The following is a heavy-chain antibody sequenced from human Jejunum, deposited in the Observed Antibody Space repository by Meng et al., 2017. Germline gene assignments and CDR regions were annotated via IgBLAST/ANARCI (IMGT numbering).Heavy chain of an antibody. D-gene: IGHD5-12*01. J-gene: IGHJ4*02. CDR1: GGPLSNAW. CDR3: ARETVATVFFDA. Sequence: SDTLSLTCAVSGGPLSNAWWTWIPQSPEKGLEWIGYISYSGTTEYNPSLESRATISVDTSKNEFSLNLRSVTAADTAIYYCARETVATVFFDAWGQGIMVTVSS. CDR2: ISYSGTT. V-gene: IGHV4-59*01.